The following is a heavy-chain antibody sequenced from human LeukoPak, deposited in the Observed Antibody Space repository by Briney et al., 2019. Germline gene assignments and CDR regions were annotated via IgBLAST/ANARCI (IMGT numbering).Heavy chain of an antibody. J-gene: IGHJ4*02. Sequence: SETLSLTCSVSGASINGYYWSWIRQPPGKGLECIGYIYYSGSTNYNPSLESRLTISLDTSRNQFSLRLRSVTAADTAVYFCARGTTVAYFGTPPYFDFWGQGSLVTVSS. CDR1: GASINGYY. V-gene: IGHV4-59*01. CDR3: ARGTTVAYFGTPPYFDF. D-gene: IGHD4-23*01. CDR2: IYYSGST.